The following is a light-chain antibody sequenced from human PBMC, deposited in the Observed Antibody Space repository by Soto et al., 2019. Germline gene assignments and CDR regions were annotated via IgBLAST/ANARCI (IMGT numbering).Light chain of an antibody. V-gene: IGKV1-39*01. CDR2: RAS. CDR1: QTISTS. J-gene: IGKJ1*01. CDR3: QQSYNSPPWT. Sequence: DIQMTQSPSSLSASVGDRVTISGRASQTISTSLNWYQQKPGTAPRLLIYRASSVKSGVPPRFSGSGSGRDFTLTISRLRPEDIATYFFQQSYNSPPWTFGQGNKVEVK.